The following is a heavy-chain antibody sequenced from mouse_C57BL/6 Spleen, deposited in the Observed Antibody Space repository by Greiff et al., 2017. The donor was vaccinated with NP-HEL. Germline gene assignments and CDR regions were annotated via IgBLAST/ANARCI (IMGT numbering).Heavy chain of an antibody. V-gene: IGHV1-80*01. CDR1: GYAFSSYW. D-gene: IGHD2-2*01. CDR2: IYPGDGDT. J-gene: IGHJ4*01. Sequence: QVQLKQSGAELVKPGASVKISCKASGYAFSSYWMNWVKQRPGKGLEWIGQIYPGDGDTNYNGKFKGKATLTADKSSSTAYMQLSSLTSEDSAVYFCARMVTTRGHYYAMVYWGQGTSVTVSS. CDR3: ARMVTTRGHYYAMVY.